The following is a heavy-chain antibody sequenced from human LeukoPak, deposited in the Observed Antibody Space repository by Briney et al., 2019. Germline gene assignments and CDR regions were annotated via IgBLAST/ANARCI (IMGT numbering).Heavy chain of an antibody. Sequence: PSETLSLTCAVYGGSFSGYYWSRIRQPPGKGLEWIGEINHSGSTNYNPSLKSRVTISVDTSKNQFSLKLSSVTAADTAVYYCARGRIATAGTGYYYYYMDVWGKGTTVTVSS. CDR1: GGSFSGYY. J-gene: IGHJ6*03. V-gene: IGHV4-34*01. CDR3: ARGRIATAGTGYYYYYMDV. D-gene: IGHD6-13*01. CDR2: INHSGST.